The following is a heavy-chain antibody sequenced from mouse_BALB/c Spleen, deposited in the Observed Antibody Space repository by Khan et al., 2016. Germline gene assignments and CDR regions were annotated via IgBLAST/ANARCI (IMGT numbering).Heavy chain of an antibody. V-gene: IGHV1S137*01. Sequence: QVQLQQSGAELVRPGVSVKISCKGSGYTFTDYAMHWVKQSHAKSLEWIGVISTYYGDTSYNQKFEGKATMTVDKSSSTAYMELARLTSEDSAIYCCARGGLNADYAMDYWGQGTSVTVSS. CDR2: ISTYYGDT. J-gene: IGHJ4*01. CDR3: ARGGLNADYAMDY. D-gene: IGHD3-1*01. CDR1: GYTFTDYA.